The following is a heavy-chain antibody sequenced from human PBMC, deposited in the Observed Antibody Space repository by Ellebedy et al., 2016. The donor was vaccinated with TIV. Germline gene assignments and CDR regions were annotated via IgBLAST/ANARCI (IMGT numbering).Heavy chain of an antibody. CDR2: IWYDGSNK. CDR1: GFTFSSYG. Sequence: GESLKISXAASGFTFSSYGMHWVRQAPGKGLEWVAVIWYDGSNKYYADSVKGRFTISRDNSKNTLYLEMNNLRAEDTAVYYCARDLLEYYGMDDWGQGTTVTVSS. V-gene: IGHV3-33*08. CDR3: ARDLLEYYGMDD. D-gene: IGHD3-3*01. J-gene: IGHJ6*02.